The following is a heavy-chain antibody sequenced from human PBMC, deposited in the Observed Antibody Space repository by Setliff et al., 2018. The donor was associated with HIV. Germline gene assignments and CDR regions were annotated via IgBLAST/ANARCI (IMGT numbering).Heavy chain of an antibody. D-gene: IGHD6-6*01. Sequence: GASVKVSCKASGGTFSSYAISWVRQAPGQGLEWMGRIIPIFGTANYAQKFQGRVTITADESTSTAYMELSSLRSEDTAAYYCARKGGSSPGSYYYGMDVWGQGTTVTVSS. CDR3: ARKGGSSPGSYYYGMDV. CDR2: IIPIFGTA. CDR1: GGTFSSYA. V-gene: IGHV1-69*13. J-gene: IGHJ6*02.